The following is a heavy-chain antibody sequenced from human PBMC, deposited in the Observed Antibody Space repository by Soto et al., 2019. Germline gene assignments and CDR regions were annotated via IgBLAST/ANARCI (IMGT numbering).Heavy chain of an antibody. CDR3: VKSRDGYKFDY. D-gene: IGHD5-12*01. J-gene: IGHJ4*02. CDR1: GFTFSSYA. Sequence: AGSLRLSSAAAGFTFSSYARHWVRQAPGKGLEYVSAISSNGGSTYYANSVKGRFTISRDNSKNTLYLQMGSLRAEDMAVYYCVKSRDGYKFDYWGQGTLVTVSS. CDR2: ISSNGGST. V-gene: IGHV3-64*01.